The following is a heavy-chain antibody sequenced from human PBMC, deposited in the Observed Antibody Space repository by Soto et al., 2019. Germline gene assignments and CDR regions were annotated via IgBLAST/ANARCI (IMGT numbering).Heavy chain of an antibody. CDR2: IRSKADNFAT. CDR1: GFTFSGSA. V-gene: IGHV3-73*01. Sequence: GGYLRLSCAASGFTFSGSAMHWVRQASGKGLEWVGRIRSKADNFATAYAESVKGRFTISRDDSKNTAYLQMNSLKTEDSAVYYCTRLDYGSGMDIDYWGQGTQVTVSS. J-gene: IGHJ4*02. D-gene: IGHD3-10*01. CDR3: TRLDYGSGMDIDY.